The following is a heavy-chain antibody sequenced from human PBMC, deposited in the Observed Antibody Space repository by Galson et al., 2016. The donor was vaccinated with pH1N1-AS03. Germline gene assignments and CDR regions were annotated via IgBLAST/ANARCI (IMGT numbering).Heavy chain of an antibody. J-gene: IGHJ4*03. Sequence: SVKVSCKASGYTLTRYYMHWVRQAPGQGLEWMGIIDPSGGPTTYAPKFQGRITITMDTSTSTVYMELVSLRSEDTAVYYCARRYYFDYWGQGTTVTVSS. D-gene: IGHD3-16*02. CDR1: GYTLTRYY. V-gene: IGHV1-46*01. CDR2: IDPSGGPT. CDR3: ARRYYFDY.